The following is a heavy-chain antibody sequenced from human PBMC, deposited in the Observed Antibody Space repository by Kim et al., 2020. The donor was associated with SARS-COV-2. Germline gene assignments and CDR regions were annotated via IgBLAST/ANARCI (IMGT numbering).Heavy chain of an antibody. CDR3: AGEQLRYSGSFHFDS. CDR1: GGSINGFH. J-gene: IGHJ4*02. Sequence: SETLSLTCTVSGGSINGFHWSWIRQPPGKGLEWIGFIYTSGRTNYNPSLKSRVTISLDISKNQFSLKLISVTAADTAVYYCAGEQLRYSGSFHFDSWGQGTLVTVSS. V-gene: IGHV4-59*01. CDR2: IYTSGRT. D-gene: IGHD1-26*01.